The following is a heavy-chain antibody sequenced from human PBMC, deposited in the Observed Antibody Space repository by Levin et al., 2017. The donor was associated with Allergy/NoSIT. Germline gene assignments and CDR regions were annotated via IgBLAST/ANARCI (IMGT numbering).Heavy chain of an antibody. V-gene: IGHV4-59*08. J-gene: IGHJ4*02. CDR1: GGSMHSYY. CDR2: IYYSGNT. Sequence: SQTLSLPCSVSGGSMHSYYWSWIRHPPGKGLEWIGYIYYSGNTNYNPSLKSRVTILVDTSKNQFSLKLSSVTAADTAVYFCARCRGYSTGWNDRFEYYFDYWGQGALVTVSS. D-gene: IGHD6-19*01. CDR3: ARCRGYSTGWNDRFEYYFDY.